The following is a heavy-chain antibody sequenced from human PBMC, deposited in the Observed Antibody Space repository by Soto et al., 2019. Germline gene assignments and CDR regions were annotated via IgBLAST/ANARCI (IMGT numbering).Heavy chain of an antibody. CDR3: AKVVVAATRHSDFDS. D-gene: IGHD2-15*01. Sequence: SETLSLTCTVSGGSINSNNYCWAWIRQPPGKGLAWIASIYYDGSTYYDTSLRSRVTISRDTSKNQFSLRLTSMTAADTAVYYCAKVVVAATRHSDFDSWGQGXLVTVYS. V-gene: IGHV4-39*02. CDR1: GGSINSNNYC. J-gene: IGHJ4*02. CDR2: IYYDGST.